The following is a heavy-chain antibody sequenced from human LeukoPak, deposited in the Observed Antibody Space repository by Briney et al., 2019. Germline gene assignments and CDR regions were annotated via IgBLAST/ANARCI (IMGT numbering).Heavy chain of an antibody. CDR2: TRNRANSYTT. CDR3: ARVRAAGAGHYFDY. J-gene: IGHJ4*02. CDR1: GFTVSDYY. Sequence: GGSLRLSCAASGFTVSDYYIDWVRQAPGKGLEWVGRTRNRANSYTTEYAASVKGRFTISRDDSKNSVYLRMTSLQTEDTAVYYCARVRAAGAGHYFDYWGQGTLVTVSP. V-gene: IGHV3-72*01. D-gene: IGHD6-13*01.